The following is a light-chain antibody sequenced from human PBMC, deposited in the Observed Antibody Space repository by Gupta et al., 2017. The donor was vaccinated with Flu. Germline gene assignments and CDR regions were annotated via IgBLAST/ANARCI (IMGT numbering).Light chain of an antibody. CDR1: QSVSSN. Sequence: EIVMTQSPATLSVSPGERATLSCRASQSVSSNVAWYQQKPGQAPRLLIYGANIRAPGIPARFSGSGSGTEFTLTISSLQSEDFAIYHCQQDNNWPWAFGQGTKVEIK. V-gene: IGKV3-15*01. J-gene: IGKJ1*01. CDR3: QQDNNWPWA. CDR2: GAN.